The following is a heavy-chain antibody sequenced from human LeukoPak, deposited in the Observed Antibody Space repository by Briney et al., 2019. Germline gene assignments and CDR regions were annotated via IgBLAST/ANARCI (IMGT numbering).Heavy chain of an antibody. V-gene: IGHV7-4-1*02. D-gene: IGHD3-22*01. CDR2: INTNTGNP. Sequence: GASVKVSCKASGYTFTSYAMNWVRQAPGQGLEWMGWINTNTGNPTYAQGFTGRFVFSLDTSVSTAYLQISSLKAEDTAVHHCARDGHYDSSGYYPVDMYYFDYWGQGTLVTVSS. CDR3: ARDGHYDSSGYYPVDMYYFDY. CDR1: GYTFTSYA. J-gene: IGHJ4*02.